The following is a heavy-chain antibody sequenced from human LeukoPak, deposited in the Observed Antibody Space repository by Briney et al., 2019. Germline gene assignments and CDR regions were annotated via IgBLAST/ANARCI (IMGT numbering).Heavy chain of an antibody. CDR1: GYTFTTYG. CDR3: ARVALGSWYFDL. CDR2: ISAYNGNT. J-gene: IGHJ2*01. Sequence: GASVKVSCKASGYTFTTYGISWVRQAPGQGLEWMGWISAYNGNTNYAQKFQGGVTMTTDTSTRTAYMDLRSLRSDDTAVYHCARVALGSWYFDLWGRGTLVTVSS. D-gene: IGHD2-15*01. V-gene: IGHV1-18*01.